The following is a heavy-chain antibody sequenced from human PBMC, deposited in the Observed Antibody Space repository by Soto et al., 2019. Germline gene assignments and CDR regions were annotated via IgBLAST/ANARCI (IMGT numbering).Heavy chain of an antibody. CDR2: IKSKTDGGTT. V-gene: IGHV3-15*01. J-gene: IGHJ4*02. Sequence: PGGSLRLSCAASGFTFSNAWMSWVRQAPGKGLEWVGRIKSKTDGGTTDYAAPVKGRFTISRDDSKNTLYLQMNSLKTEDTAVYYCTTDEVEMATSDFDYWGQGTLVTVSS. CDR3: TTDEVEMATSDFDY. CDR1: GFTFSNAW. D-gene: IGHD5-12*01.